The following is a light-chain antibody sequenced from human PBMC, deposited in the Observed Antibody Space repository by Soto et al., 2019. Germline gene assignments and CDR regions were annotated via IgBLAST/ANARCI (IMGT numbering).Light chain of an antibody. CDR3: CSYAGTYTIYV. CDR1: SSDVGGYYY. V-gene: IGLV2-11*01. Sequence: QSALTQPRSVSGSPGQSVTISCTGTSSDVGGYYYISWYQHHPGKAPKLMIYDVTKRPSGVPDRFSGSKSGITASLTISGLQDDDDADYYFCSYAGTYTIYVFGSGTKVTVL. J-gene: IGLJ1*01. CDR2: DVT.